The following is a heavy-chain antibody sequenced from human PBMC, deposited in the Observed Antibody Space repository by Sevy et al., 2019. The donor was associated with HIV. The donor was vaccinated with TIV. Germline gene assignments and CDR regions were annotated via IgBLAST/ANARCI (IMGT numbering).Heavy chain of an antibody. CDR1: GFTFSSYW. Sequence: GGSLRLSCAASGFTFSSYWMSWVHQAPGKGLEWVANIKQDGSEKYYVDSVKGRFTISRDNAKNSLYLQMNSLRAEDMAVYYCARVNGGYDYVWGSYRYGTHDYWGQGTLVTVSS. CDR2: IKQDGSEK. V-gene: IGHV3-7*01. J-gene: IGHJ4*02. CDR3: ARVNGGYDYVWGSYRYGTHDY. D-gene: IGHD3-16*02.